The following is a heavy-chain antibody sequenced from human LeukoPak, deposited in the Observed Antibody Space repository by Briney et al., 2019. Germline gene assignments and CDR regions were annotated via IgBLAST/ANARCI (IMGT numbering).Heavy chain of an antibody. CDR2: ISGSGGST. CDR1: GFAFGDNW. D-gene: IGHD1-26*01. CDR3: AKELGAIHSGGFDY. V-gene: IGHV3-23*01. J-gene: IGHJ4*02. Sequence: PGGSLRLSCAASGFAFGDNWMHWVRQAPGKGLEWVSAISGSGGSTYYADSVKGRFTIFRDNSKNTLYLQMNSLRAEDTAVYYCAKELGAIHSGGFDYWGRGALVTVPS.